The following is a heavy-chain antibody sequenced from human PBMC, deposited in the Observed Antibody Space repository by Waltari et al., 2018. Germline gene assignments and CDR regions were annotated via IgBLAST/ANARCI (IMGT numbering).Heavy chain of an antibody. CDR3: APLPGGSGQTFDY. J-gene: IGHJ4*02. CDR2: IGPEDGET. D-gene: IGHD3-10*01. Sequence: EVELVQSGAEVKKPGATVKISCKASGYPFMDYSMHWVQQAPGKGIEWMGRIGPEDGETVYSEKFQGRVTITADTATDTAYIELSSLTSGDTAVYYCAPLPGGSGQTFDYWGQGTLVTVSS. V-gene: IGHV1-69-2*01. CDR1: GYPFMDYS.